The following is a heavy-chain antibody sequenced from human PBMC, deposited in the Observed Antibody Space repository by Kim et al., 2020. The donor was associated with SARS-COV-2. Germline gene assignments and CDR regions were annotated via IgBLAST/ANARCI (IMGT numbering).Heavy chain of an antibody. CDR2: ISAYNDRT. J-gene: IGHJ4*02. CDR1: GYSFTYYG. D-gene: IGHD5-18*01. Sequence: ASVKVSCKPYGYSFTYYGISWVRQAPGQGLEWMGWISAYNDRTKYAQKFQGRVTMTTHTSTSTAYMELMSLTSDDTAVYYCARDRGDSYAPYYFYYWGQGTLLTVFS. CDR3: ARDRGDSYAPYYFYY. V-gene: IGHV1-18*04.